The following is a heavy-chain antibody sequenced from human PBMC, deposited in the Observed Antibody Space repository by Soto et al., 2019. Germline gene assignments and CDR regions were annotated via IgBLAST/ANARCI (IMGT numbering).Heavy chain of an antibody. J-gene: IGHJ4*02. V-gene: IGHV1-3*01. CDR3: ARDGWELLGFDY. Sequence: QVQLVQSGAEVKKPGASVKVSCKASGYTFTSYAMHWVRQAPGQRLEWVGWINAGNGNTKYSQKFQGRVTITRDTSASTAYMELSSLRSEDTAVYYCARDGWELLGFDYWGQGTLVTVSS. CDR2: INAGNGNT. D-gene: IGHD1-26*01. CDR1: GYTFTSYA.